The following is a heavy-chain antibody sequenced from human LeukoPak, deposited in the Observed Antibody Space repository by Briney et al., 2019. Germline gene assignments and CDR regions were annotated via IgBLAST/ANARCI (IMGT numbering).Heavy chain of an antibody. Sequence: GGSLRLSCAASGFTSSNAWMSWVRQAPGKGLEWVGRIKSKTDGGTTDYAAPVKGRFTISRDDSKNTLYLQMNSLRAEDTAVYYCARDWSPYYYYDSSGYSPLGYWGQGTLVTVSS. CDR1: GFTSSNAW. CDR2: IKSKTDGGTT. J-gene: IGHJ4*02. D-gene: IGHD3-22*01. V-gene: IGHV3-15*01. CDR3: ARDWSPYYYYDSSGYSPLGY.